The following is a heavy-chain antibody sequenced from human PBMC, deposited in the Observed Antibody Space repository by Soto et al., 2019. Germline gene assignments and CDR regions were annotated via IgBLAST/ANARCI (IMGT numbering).Heavy chain of an antibody. J-gene: IGHJ4*02. D-gene: IGHD3-10*01. CDR1: GFTFSSYA. Sequence: EVQLLESGGGLVQPGGSLRLSCAASGFTFSSYAMSWVRQAPGKGLEWVSAISGSGGSTYYADSVKGRFTISRDTSKNTLDLQMNSLRAEDTAVYYCAKASRWFGEFDSGGQGTLGTFSS. V-gene: IGHV3-23*01. CDR2: ISGSGGST. CDR3: AKASRWFGEFDS.